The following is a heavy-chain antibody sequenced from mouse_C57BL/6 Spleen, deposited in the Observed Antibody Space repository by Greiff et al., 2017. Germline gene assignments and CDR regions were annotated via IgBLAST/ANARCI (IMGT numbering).Heavy chain of an antibody. V-gene: IGHV1-62-2*01. CDR3: ARHEDGTGWDRWYFDV. Sequence: QVQLQQSGAELVKPGASVKLSCKASGYTFTEYTIHWVKQRSGQGLEWIGWFYPGSGSIKYNEKFKDKATLTADKSSSTVYMELSRLTSEDSAVYYCARHEDGTGWDRWYFDVWGTGTTVTVSS. CDR1: GYTFTEYT. J-gene: IGHJ1*03. D-gene: IGHD4-1*01. CDR2: FYPGSGSI.